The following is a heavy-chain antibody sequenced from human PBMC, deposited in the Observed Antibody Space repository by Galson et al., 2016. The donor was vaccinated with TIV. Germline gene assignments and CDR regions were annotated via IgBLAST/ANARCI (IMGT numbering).Heavy chain of an antibody. CDR3: ASPRHGGFLRFSMDV. Sequence: SLRLSCAASTIHFSTFAMHWVHQAPGRGLEWVAVISYDSTNTYYADSVKGRFAISRDNDRNTLYLQLNSLRAEDTGVYYCASPRHGGFLRFSMDVWGQGTTVIVS. J-gene: IGHJ6*02. D-gene: IGHD3-3*01. V-gene: IGHV3-30*09. CDR2: ISYDSTNT. CDR1: TIHFSTFA.